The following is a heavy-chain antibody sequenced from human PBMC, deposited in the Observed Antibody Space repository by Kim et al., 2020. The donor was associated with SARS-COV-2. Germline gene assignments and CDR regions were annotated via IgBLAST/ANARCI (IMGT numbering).Heavy chain of an antibody. CDR2: ISGSGGDT. CDR3: AKSYGGNYPGSFDI. CDR1: GFTFSTYA. Sequence: GGSLRLSCAASGFTFSTYAMSWVRQAPGKGLEWVSAISGSGGDTYYADSVKGRFTISRDNSKNTLYLQMNSLRAEDTALYYCAKSYGGNYPGSFDIWGQVTMVTVSS. V-gene: IGHV3-23*01. J-gene: IGHJ3*02. D-gene: IGHD4-4*01.